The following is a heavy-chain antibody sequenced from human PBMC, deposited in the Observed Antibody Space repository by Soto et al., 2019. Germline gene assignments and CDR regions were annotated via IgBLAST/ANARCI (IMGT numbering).Heavy chain of an antibody. Sequence: QVQLVQSGAEVKKPGSSVRVSCKPSGGTLSSYTYNWVRQAPGQGLEWMGRIIPVLNITNYAQKFQGRVTIAADKFTSTAYMELSSLRSDDSAIYYCARGVWLTGEGKNYYFYYMDVWGKGTTVTVSS. J-gene: IGHJ6*03. CDR2: IIPVLNIT. CDR1: GGTLSSYT. V-gene: IGHV1-69*02. D-gene: IGHD6-19*01. CDR3: ARGVWLTGEGKNYYFYYMDV.